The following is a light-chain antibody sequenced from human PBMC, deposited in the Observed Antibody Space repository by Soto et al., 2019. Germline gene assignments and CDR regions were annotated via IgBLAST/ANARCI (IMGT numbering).Light chain of an antibody. CDR2: DVS. Sequence: QSALTQPRSVSGSPGQSVAISCTATSSDVGGFDFVSWYQQHPGKAPKLVIYDVSKRPSGVPDRFSGSRSGDTASLTISGLDAEDEADYYCCLYTASYSVFGGGTKLTVL. V-gene: IGLV2-11*01. CDR1: SSDVGGFDF. CDR3: CLYTASYSV. J-gene: IGLJ3*02.